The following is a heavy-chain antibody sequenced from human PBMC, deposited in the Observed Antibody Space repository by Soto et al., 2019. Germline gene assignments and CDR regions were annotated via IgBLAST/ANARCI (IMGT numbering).Heavy chain of an antibody. V-gene: IGHV3-15*01. D-gene: IGHD5-18*01. J-gene: IGHJ4*02. CDR1: GFTFSNAW. Sequence: EVQLVESGGGLVKPGGSLRLSCTASGFTFSNAWMTWVRQAPGKGLEWVGRIKSKIHGGTTDYAAPVKGRFSISRDDSKNTLYLQMNSLKTDDTAVYYCTTIDATKLWLLDYWGQGTLVTVSS. CDR2: IKSKIHGGTT. CDR3: TTIDATKLWLLDY.